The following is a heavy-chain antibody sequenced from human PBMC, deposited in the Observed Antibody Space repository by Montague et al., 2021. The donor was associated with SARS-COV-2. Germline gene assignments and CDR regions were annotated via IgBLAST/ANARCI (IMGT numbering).Heavy chain of an antibody. D-gene: IGHD6-19*01. CDR3: VRYGGWFYFDF. V-gene: IGHV6-1*01. CDR2: TYYRSKWYS. CDR1: GDSVSSNSVA. J-gene: IGHJ4*02. Sequence: CAISGDSVSSNSVAWSWIRQPPSRGLEWLGRTYYRSKWYSDYAPSVRGRLTVNPDASKNEFSLELNYVTPEDTAVYYCVRYGGWFYFDFWGQGTLVTVSS.